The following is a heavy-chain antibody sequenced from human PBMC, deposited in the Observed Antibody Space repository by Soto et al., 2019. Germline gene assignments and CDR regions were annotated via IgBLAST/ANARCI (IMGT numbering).Heavy chain of an antibody. Sequence: QVQLVESGGGVVQPGRSLRLSCAASGFSFSTYGMHWVRQAPGKGLEWVTVLWYDGSRTYYADSVKGRFTISRDNSQNMLYLQMNSLRDEDTAVYYCARGRPAAVSTRPVLDSWGQGTLVTVSS. CDR3: ARGRPAAVSTRPVLDS. D-gene: IGHD3-16*01. CDR1: GFSFSTYG. V-gene: IGHV3-33*01. J-gene: IGHJ4*02. CDR2: LWYDGSRT.